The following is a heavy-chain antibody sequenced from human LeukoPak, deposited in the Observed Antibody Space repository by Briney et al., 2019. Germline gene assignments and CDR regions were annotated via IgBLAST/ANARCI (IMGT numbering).Heavy chain of an antibody. V-gene: IGHV3-23*01. CDR1: GFTFSSLA. CDR3: AKRKNSPGYSSLDQ. J-gene: IGHJ4*02. D-gene: IGHD2-15*01. CDR2: VSRTGSIK. Sequence: GGSLRLSCVASGFTFSSLALDWVRQAPGRGLEWISVVSRTGSIKYYADSVKGRFTVSRDNSNNTVYLQMNSLRVDDSAVYYCAKRKNSPGYSSLDQWGQGTLVTVSS.